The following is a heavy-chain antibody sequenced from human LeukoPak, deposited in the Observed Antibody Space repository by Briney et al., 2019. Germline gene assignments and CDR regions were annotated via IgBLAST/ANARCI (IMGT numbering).Heavy chain of an antibody. Sequence: GGSLRLYCAASGFTFSSYGMHWVRQAPGKGLEWVVVIWYDGSNKYYPDSVQGRFTISRDNSKNTLYLQVNSLRAEDTAVYYCARDRSMSGWYIDLWGRGTLVTVSS. CDR2: IWYDGSNK. J-gene: IGHJ2*01. D-gene: IGHD2/OR15-2a*01. V-gene: IGHV3-33*01. CDR3: ARDRSMSGWYIDL. CDR1: GFTFSSYG.